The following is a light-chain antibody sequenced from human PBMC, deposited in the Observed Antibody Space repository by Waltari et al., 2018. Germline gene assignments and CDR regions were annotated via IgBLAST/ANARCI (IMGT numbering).Light chain of an antibody. CDR2: TTN. J-gene: IGLJ3*02. CDR3: SLYMAQGTWV. CDR1: SGSVSMSYY. V-gene: IGLV8-61*01. Sequence: QNVVTQEPSLSVSPGGTVHLPFGLTSGSVSMSYYPSWYQQTPAQSPRTLIYTTNVRSSGVPDRFSGSIVGNKAALTITGAQPEDESDYYCSLYMAQGTWVFGGGTKLTVL.